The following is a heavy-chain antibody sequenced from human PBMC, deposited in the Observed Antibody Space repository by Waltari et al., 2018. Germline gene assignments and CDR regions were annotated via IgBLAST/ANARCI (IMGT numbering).Heavy chain of an antibody. CDR2: FDPEEGKR. CDR1: GYILTELS. V-gene: IGHV1-24*01. Sequence: QGQVVQSGAEVKKPGASVKVSCKVSGYILTELSIHWVRQARGKGLGWMGGFDPEEGKRSYAQKFQGRVTMTEDTSTDTAYMELSSLRSEDTAVYYCATDSRGGNDGFDIWGQGTMVTVSS. J-gene: IGHJ3*02. CDR3: ATDSRGGNDGFDI. D-gene: IGHD1-1*01.